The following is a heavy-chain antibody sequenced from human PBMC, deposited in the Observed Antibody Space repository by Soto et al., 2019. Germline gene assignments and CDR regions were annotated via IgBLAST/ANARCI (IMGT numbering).Heavy chain of an antibody. V-gene: IGHV3-23*01. J-gene: IGHJ4*02. CDR3: AKRPLAARHTDY. D-gene: IGHD6-6*01. CDR1: GFTLSKYA. CDR2: ISGSGDNT. Sequence: GGGPRLSCAASGFTLSKYALTWGRPAPGKGLEWVSTISGSGDNTYYADSVRGRFTISRDNSKNTLYLQMNSLRADDTAVYYCAKRPLAARHTDYWGQGTLVTVSS.